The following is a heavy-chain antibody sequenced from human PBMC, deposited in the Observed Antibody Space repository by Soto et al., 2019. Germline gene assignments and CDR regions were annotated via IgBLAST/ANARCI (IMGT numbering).Heavy chain of an antibody. V-gene: IGHV1-2*02. CDR3: AREFAVKTLLNSGSLHFDH. CDR1: GYTFTDYY. CDR2: IDPNRGAT. Sequence: QVQLVQSGAEVKKPGASVKVSCKASGYTFTDYYIHWVRQAPGQGLEWMGWIDPNRGATKYVHHFQGRVTMTRHTSINTAYMELTRVTSDDTAVYFCAREFAVKTLLNSGSLHFDHWGQGTLLTVSS. D-gene: IGHD1-26*01. J-gene: IGHJ4*02.